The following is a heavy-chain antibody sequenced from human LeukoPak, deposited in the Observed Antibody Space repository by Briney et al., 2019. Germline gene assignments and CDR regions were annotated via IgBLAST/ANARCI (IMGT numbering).Heavy chain of an antibody. CDR3: ARFGGPHAFDI. J-gene: IGHJ3*02. CDR1: GDSFSYFY. Sequence: SETLSLTCTVSGDSFSYFYWSWIRQPPGKGLEWIGYIYNSGSTNYNPSLKSRVTISLDTSKNQFSLKLSSVTAADTAVYYCARFGGPHAFDIWGQGTMVTVSS. D-gene: IGHD3-3*01. V-gene: IGHV4-59*01. CDR2: IYNSGST.